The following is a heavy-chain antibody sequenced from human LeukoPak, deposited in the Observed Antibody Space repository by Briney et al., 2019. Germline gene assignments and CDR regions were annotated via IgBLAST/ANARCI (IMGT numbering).Heavy chain of an antibody. CDR3: ARGGSYTAGAFDI. J-gene: IGHJ3*02. D-gene: IGHD1-26*01. CDR1: RFTFSGYW. V-gene: IGHV3-74*01. Sequence: GSLRLSCAASRFTFSGYWMHWVRQVPGKGLVWVSRISSDGSSTSYAGSVRGRFTISRDNAKNTLYLQMNSLRAEDTAAYYCARGGSYTAGAFDIWGQGTLVTVSS. CDR2: ISSDGSST.